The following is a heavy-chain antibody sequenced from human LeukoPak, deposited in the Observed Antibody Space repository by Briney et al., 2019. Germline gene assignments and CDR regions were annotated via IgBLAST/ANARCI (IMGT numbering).Heavy chain of an antibody. V-gene: IGHV6-1*01. CDR2: TYYRSQWYN. CDR3: AGGYAFDV. Sequence: QTLSLTCAISGDSVSNNDGAWNWIRQSPSRGLGWLGRTYYRSQWYNDYARSVMSRISVDPDTSKNQFSLQLRSVTPDDTAVYYCAGGYAFDVWGQGTTVIVSS. J-gene: IGHJ3*01. CDR1: GDSVSNNDGA.